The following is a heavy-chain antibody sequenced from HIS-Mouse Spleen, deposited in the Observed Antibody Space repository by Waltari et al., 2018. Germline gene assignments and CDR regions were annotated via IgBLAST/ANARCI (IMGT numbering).Heavy chain of an antibody. V-gene: IGHV4-39*07. CDR2: IYYSGST. CDR1: GGSIGLSSYY. J-gene: IGHJ2*01. Sequence: QLQLQESGPGLVKPSETLSLTFTVSGGSIGLSSYYGGWLRQPPGKGLEWIGSIYYSGSTYYNPSLKSRVTISVDTSKNQFSLKLSSVTAADTAVYYCAREIPYSSSWYDWYFDLWGRGTLVTVSS. D-gene: IGHD6-13*01. CDR3: AREIPYSSSWYDWYFDL.